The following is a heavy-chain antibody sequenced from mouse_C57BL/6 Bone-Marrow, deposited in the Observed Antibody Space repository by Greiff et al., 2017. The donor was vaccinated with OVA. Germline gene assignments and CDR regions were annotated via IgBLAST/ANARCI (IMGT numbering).Heavy chain of an antibody. Sequence: VQLQQSGAELARPGASVKLSCKASGYTFTSYGISWVKQRTGQGLEWIGEIYPRSGNTYYNEKFKGKATLTADKSSSTAYMELRSLTSEDSAVYFSARGAVVAPYYYAMDCWGKGTSVTVSS. D-gene: IGHD1-1*01. CDR1: GYTFTSYG. J-gene: IGHJ4*01. CDR3: ARGAVVAPYYYAMDC. V-gene: IGHV1-81*01. CDR2: IYPRSGNT.